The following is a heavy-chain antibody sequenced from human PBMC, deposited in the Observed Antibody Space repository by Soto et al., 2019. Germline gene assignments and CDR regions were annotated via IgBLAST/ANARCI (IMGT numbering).Heavy chain of an antibody. CDR3: ARDLRITIFGVPKLIGDY. D-gene: IGHD3-3*01. Sequence: ASVKVSCKASGYTFTSYGISWVRQAPGQGLEWMGWISAYNGNTNYAQKLQGRVTMTTDTSTSTAYMELRSLRSDDTAVYYCARDLRITIFGVPKLIGDYWGQGTLVTVSS. J-gene: IGHJ4*02. CDR1: GYTFTSYG. V-gene: IGHV1-18*01. CDR2: ISAYNGNT.